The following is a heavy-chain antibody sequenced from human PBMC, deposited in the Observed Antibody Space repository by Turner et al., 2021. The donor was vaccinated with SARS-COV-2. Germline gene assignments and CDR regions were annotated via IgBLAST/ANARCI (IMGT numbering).Heavy chain of an antibody. Sequence: EVQLVESGGGLVQSGGYLRISCAGSGFTFSDYWMGWVRQAPGKGLEWVANIKTDGSAKYYVDSVKDRFTTSRDNAKNSLYLQMYSLRAEDTAVYYCVRHGSWNFDSWGQGTLVTVSS. CDR1: GFTFSDYW. CDR2: IKTDGSAK. J-gene: IGHJ5*01. CDR3: VRHGSWNFDS. D-gene: IGHD1-1*01. V-gene: IGHV3-7*01.